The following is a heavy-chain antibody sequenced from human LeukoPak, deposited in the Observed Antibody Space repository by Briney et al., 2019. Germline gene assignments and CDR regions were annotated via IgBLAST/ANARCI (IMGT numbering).Heavy chain of an antibody. CDR3: ARAGPYCSGGSCYSRDPYYYYYGMDV. CDR2: INPSGGST. J-gene: IGHJ6*02. CDR1: GYTLTSYY. V-gene: IGHV1-46*01. D-gene: IGHD2-15*01. Sequence: ASVKVSCKASGYTLTSYYMHWVRQAPGQGLEWMGIINPSGGSTTYAQKFQGRVTMTRDTSTSTVYMELSSLRSEDTAMYYCARAGPYCSGGSCYSRDPYYYYYGMDVRGQGTTVTVSS.